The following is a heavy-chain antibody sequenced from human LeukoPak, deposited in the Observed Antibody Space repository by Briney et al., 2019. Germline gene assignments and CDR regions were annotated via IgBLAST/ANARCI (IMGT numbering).Heavy chain of an antibody. CDR2: VSYSGTT. CDR3: ARLGYYDILTGYQHDAFDI. V-gene: IGHV4-59*08. Sequence: PSETLSLTCTVSGGSISSSYWSWIRQPPGRGLEWIGDVSYSGTTHDNPSLKSRVIISVDTSKNHSSLKLSSVTAADTAVYFCARLGYYDILTGYQHDAFDIWGLGTAVTVSS. CDR1: GGSISSSY. J-gene: IGHJ3*02. D-gene: IGHD3-9*01.